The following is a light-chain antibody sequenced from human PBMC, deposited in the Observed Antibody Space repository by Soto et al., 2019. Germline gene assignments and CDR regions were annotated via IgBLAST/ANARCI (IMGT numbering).Light chain of an antibody. Sequence: QSVLTQSSSASASLGSSVKLTCTLNSGHSNNIIAWHQQQPGKAPRYLMKLERSGSYTKGSGVPDRFSGSSSGADRYLTISNLQSEDEADYYCGTWDNSLSLPYVFGTGTKLTVL. CDR3: GTWDNSLSLPYV. J-gene: IGLJ1*01. V-gene: IGLV4-60*03. CDR2: LERSGSY. CDR1: SGHSNNI.